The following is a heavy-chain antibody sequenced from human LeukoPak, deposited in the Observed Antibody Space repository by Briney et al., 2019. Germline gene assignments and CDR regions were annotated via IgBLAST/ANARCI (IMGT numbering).Heavy chain of an antibody. J-gene: IGHJ4*02. V-gene: IGHV4-59*06. CDR2: IYYSGST. Sequence: SETLSLTCTVSGGSLSSYYWSWLRPPPGKGLEWIGYIYYSGSTYYNQSLKSRVTITVDTSKNQFSLKLSSVTAADTAVYYCARGVGEYCSGGSCYPFDYWGQGTLVTVPS. CDR1: GGSLSSYY. D-gene: IGHD2-15*01. CDR3: ARGVGEYCSGGSCYPFDY.